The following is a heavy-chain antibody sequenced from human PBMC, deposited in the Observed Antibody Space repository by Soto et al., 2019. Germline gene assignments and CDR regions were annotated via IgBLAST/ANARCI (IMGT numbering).Heavy chain of an antibody. CDR3: ARDLRGAMTPYYYCGMDV. J-gene: IGHJ6*02. Sequence: QTRSLTCAISGDSVSSNSAAWNWIRHSPSRRLGWLGRTYYRSKWYNDYAVSVKSRITINPDTSKNQFSLQLNSVTPEDTAVYYCARDLRGAMTPYYYCGMDVWGQGTTVTV. CDR2: TYYRSKWYN. CDR1: GDSVSSNSAA. V-gene: IGHV6-1*01. D-gene: IGHD3-16*01.